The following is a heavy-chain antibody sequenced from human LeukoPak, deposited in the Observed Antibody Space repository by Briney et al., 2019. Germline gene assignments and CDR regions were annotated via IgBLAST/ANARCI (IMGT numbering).Heavy chain of an antibody. CDR2: IYPGDSDT. Sequence: GESLKISCATSGYSFIDFWIGWVRQMPGKGLEWMGIIYPGDSDTTYNPSFQGQVTISADRSISTAYLQWSSLKASDTAMYYCARHPTYYDNSGYDYWGQGTLVTVSS. CDR3: ARHPTYYDNSGYDY. J-gene: IGHJ4*02. V-gene: IGHV5-51*01. D-gene: IGHD3-22*01. CDR1: GYSFIDFW.